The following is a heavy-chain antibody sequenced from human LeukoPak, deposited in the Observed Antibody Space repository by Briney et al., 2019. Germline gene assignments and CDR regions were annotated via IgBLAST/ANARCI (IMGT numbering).Heavy chain of an antibody. Sequence: GGSLRLSCAASGFTFSSIAMSWVRQAPDNGLEWVSTISGSGGGTYYADSVKGRFTISRDDSKNTLYLQMNSLRADDTAVYYCAKDLGRYRNNFFDYWGQGNLVTVSS. D-gene: IGHD1-26*01. CDR3: AKDLGRYRNNFFDY. CDR1: GFTFSSIA. J-gene: IGHJ4*02. CDR2: ISGSGGGT. V-gene: IGHV3-23*01.